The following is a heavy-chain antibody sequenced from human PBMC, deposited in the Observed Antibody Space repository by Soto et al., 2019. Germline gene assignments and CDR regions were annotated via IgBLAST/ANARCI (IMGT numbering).Heavy chain of an antibody. CDR1: GGTFSSYA. CDR2: IIPIFGTA. CDR3: ARPESIAVAGTDYYFDY. Sequence: SVKVSCKASGGTFSSYAISWVRQAPGQGLEWMGGIIPIFGTANYAQKFQGRVTITADDSTSTAYMELSSLRSEGTAVYYCARPESIAVAGTDYYFDYWGQGTLVTVSS. J-gene: IGHJ4*02. V-gene: IGHV1-69*13. D-gene: IGHD6-19*01.